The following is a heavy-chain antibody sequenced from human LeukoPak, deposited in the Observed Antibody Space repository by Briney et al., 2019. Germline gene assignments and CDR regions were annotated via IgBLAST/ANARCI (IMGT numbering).Heavy chain of an antibody. V-gene: IGHV3-7*01. Sequence: GGSLRLSCAASGFTFSNYWMSWVRQAPGKGLEWVANIKQDGSEKYSVDSVRGRFTISRDNAKNSLYLQMNSLRAEDTAVYYCARDRGSSSWLESDYWGQGTLVTVSS. CDR2: IKQDGSEK. CDR3: ARDRGSSSWLESDY. CDR1: GFTFSNYW. D-gene: IGHD6-13*01. J-gene: IGHJ4*02.